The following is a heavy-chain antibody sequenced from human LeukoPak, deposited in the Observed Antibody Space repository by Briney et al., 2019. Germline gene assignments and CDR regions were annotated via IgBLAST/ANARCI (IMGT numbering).Heavy chain of an antibody. CDR2: ISLDGNNE. CDR3: VKDLTGTWSFDY. J-gene: IGHJ4*02. CDR1: GFTFRNYY. Sequence: GGSLRLSCAASGFTFRNYYMHWVRQAPGKGLEWLAVISLDGNNEYYADSVKGRFSLSRDNSKNALYLQLTSLRLEDTALYYCVKDLTGTWSFDYWGQGTLVTVSS. D-gene: IGHD3-9*01. V-gene: IGHV3-30*14.